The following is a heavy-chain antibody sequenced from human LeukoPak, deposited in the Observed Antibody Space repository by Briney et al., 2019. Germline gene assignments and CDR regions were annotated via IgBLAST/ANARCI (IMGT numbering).Heavy chain of an antibody. V-gene: IGHV4-59*08. CDR1: GGSISSYY. CDR3: ARGYYYDSSGPPPGY. D-gene: IGHD3-22*01. CDR2: IYYSGST. Sequence: PSETLSLTCTVSGGSISSYYWSWIRQPPGKGLEWIGYIYYSGSTNYNPSLKSRVTISVDTSKNQFSLKLSSVTAADTAVYYCARGYYYDSSGPPPGYWGQGTLVTVSS. J-gene: IGHJ4*02.